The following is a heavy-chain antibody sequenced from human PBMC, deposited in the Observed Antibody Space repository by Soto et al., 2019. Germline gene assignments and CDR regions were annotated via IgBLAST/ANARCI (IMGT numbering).Heavy chain of an antibody. CDR3: ARAVYYDSRGHFDY. CDR2: IYHSGST. J-gene: IGHJ4*02. D-gene: IGHD3-22*01. Sequence: SETLSLTCAVSGGSISSSNWWSWVRQPPGKGLEWIGEIYHSGSTNYNPSLKSRVTISVDKSKNQFSLKLSSVTAADTAVYYCARAVYYDSRGHFDYWGQGTLVTVSS. CDR1: GGSISSSNW. V-gene: IGHV4-4*02.